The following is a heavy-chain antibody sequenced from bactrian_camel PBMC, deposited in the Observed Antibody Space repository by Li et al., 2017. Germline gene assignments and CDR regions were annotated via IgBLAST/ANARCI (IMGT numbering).Heavy chain of an antibody. J-gene: IGHJ4*01. CDR1: YTRRPNY. Sequence: DVQLVESGGGSVQAGGSLRLSCTYTRRPNYVTWFRQGPGHGREGVASIYTDRSVTYYADSVKGRFTISQDNAKNTIFLQMNNLQPEDTAMYYCAASNLVVHDPNVFRGPSYRFWGQGTQVTVS. CDR3: AASNLVVHDPNVFRGPSYRF. CDR2: IYTDRSVT. D-gene: IGHD3*01. V-gene: IGHV3S40*01.